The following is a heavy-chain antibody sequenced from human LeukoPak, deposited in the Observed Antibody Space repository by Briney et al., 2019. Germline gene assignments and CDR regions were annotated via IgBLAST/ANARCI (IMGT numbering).Heavy chain of an antibody. CDR1: GYSFSGYY. CDR3: ARDPLCTNGICSSLSYYDY. D-gene: IGHD2-8*01. CDR2: IYPHSGGT. V-gene: IGHV1-2*06. Sequence: ASVKVSCKASGYSFSGYYIHWVRQAPGQGLQWMGRIYPHSGGTNSAQKFQGRVTMTRDTSISTAYMQLSRLRYDDTAIYYCARDPLCTNGICSSLSYYDYWGQGSLVTVSS. J-gene: IGHJ4*02.